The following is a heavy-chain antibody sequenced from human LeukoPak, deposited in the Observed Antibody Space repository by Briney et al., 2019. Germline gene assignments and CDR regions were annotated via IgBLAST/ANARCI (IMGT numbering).Heavy chain of an antibody. J-gene: IGHJ4*02. V-gene: IGHV1-69*13. CDR3: ASVDSGSYESRDY. CDR2: IIPIFGSA. CDR1: GGIFSSST. D-gene: IGHD1-26*01. Sequence: SVKVSCKTSGGIFSSSTISWVRQAPGQGLEWMGGIIPIFGSANYAQKFQGRVTITADETTSTAYMELNSLRSEDTAVYYCASVDSGSYESRDYWGQGTLVTVSS.